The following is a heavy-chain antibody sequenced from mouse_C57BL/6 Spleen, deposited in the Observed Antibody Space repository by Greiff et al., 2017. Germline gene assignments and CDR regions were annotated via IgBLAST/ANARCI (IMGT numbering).Heavy chain of an antibody. D-gene: IGHD2-5*01. J-gene: IGHJ2*01. CDR3: ARGSFSNYPYY. CDR1: GYTFTSYW. CDR2: IDPSDSYT. Sequence: QVQLQQPGAELVKPGASVKLSCKASGYTFTSYWMQWVKQRPGQGLEWIGEIDPSDSYTNYNQKFKGKATLTVDTSSSTAYMQLSSLTSEDSAVYYCARGSFSNYPYYWGQGTTLTVSS. V-gene: IGHV1-50*01.